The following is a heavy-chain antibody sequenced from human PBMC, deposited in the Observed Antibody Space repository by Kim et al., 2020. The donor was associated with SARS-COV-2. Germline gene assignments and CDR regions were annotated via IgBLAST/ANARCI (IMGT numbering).Heavy chain of an antibody. D-gene: IGHD3-22*01. J-gene: IGHJ4*02. CDR2: INHSGST. CDR3: AIPLSSGSAFGAY. Sequence: SETLSLTCAVYGGSFSGYYWSWIRQPPGKGLEWIGEINHSGSTKYNPSLKSRVTISLDTSKNQFSLKLSSVTAADTAVYYCAIPLSSGSAFGAYWGQGTLVTVSS. V-gene: IGHV4-34*01. CDR1: GGSFSGYY.